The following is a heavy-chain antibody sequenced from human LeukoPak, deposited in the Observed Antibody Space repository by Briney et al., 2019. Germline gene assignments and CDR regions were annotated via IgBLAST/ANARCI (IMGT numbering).Heavy chain of an antibody. D-gene: IGHD3-16*01. CDR3: ARSLLGPPRDY. CDR2: ISAYNGNT. Sequence: GASVKVSRKASGYTFTSYGVSWVRQAPGQGLEWMGWISAYNGNTNYAQKLQGRVTMTTDTSTSTAYMELRSLRSDDTAVYYCARSLLGPPRDYWGQGTLVTVSS. J-gene: IGHJ4*02. CDR1: GYTFTSYG. V-gene: IGHV1-18*01.